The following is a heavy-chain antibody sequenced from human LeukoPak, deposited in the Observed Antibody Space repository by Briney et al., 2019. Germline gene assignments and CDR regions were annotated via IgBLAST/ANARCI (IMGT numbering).Heavy chain of an antibody. D-gene: IGHD5-12*01. Sequence: SETLSLTCTVSGGSISSGGYYWSWIRQHPGKGLEWIGYVNYRGSTYKNPSLESRVTISVDTSKNEFSLKLNSVGAADMALYYCARASGYDFFDHWGQGSLVTVS. CDR3: ARASGYDFFDH. V-gene: IGHV4-31*03. CDR2: VNYRGST. CDR1: GGSISSGGYY. J-gene: IGHJ4*02.